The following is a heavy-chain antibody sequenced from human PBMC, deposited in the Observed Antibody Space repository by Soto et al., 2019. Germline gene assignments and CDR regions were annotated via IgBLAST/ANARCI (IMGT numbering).Heavy chain of an antibody. CDR1: GFIFSSYA. CDR3: AKYLEAYYYYGMDV. V-gene: IGHV3-23*01. CDR2: ISGSGDNT. J-gene: IGHJ6*02. Sequence: GGSLRLSCAASGFIFSSYAMGWVRQAPGEGLEWVSAISGSGDNTYYADSVKGRFTISRDNSKNTVHLQMNSLRAEDTAVYYCAKYLEAYYYYGMDVWGQGTTVTVSS.